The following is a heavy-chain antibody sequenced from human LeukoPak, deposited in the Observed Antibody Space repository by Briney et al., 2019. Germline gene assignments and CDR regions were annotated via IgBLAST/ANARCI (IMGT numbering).Heavy chain of an antibody. CDR1: GFTFSTYG. CDR3: ARDSSGYFDFDY. V-gene: IGHV3-21*01. Sequence: GGSLRLSCAASGFTFSTYGMNWVRQAPGKGLEWVSSISGAGGSIYYADSVKGRFTISRDNAKNSLYVQMNSLRAEDTAVYYCARDSSGYFDFDYWGQGTLVTVSS. D-gene: IGHD3-22*01. J-gene: IGHJ4*02. CDR2: ISGAGGSI.